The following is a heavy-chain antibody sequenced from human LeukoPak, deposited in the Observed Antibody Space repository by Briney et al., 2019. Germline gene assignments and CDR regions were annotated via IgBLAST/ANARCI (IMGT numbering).Heavy chain of an antibody. Sequence: SETLSLTCAVYGGSFSGYYWSWIRQPPGKGLEWIGYIYYSGSTNYNPSLKSRVTISVDTSKNQFSLKLSSVTAADTAVYYCARQPSRGPNDYWGQGTLVTVSS. CDR3: ARQPSRGPNDY. CDR2: IYYSGST. J-gene: IGHJ4*02. CDR1: GGSFSGYY. D-gene: IGHD6-19*01. V-gene: IGHV4-59*01.